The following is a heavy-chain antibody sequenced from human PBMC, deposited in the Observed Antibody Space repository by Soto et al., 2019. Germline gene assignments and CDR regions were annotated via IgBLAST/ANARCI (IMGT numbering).Heavy chain of an antibody. Sequence: QLQLQQWGAGLLKPSETLSLTCAVYGGSFTTYYWSWIRQSPGKGLGWIGEIDYSGSSNYNPSLKSRVTISVDKSKNQFSLKLTSMTAADTAVYYCARVRARFSRSAFDVWGQGTMVAVSS. CDR2: IDYSGSS. V-gene: IGHV4-34*01. J-gene: IGHJ3*01. CDR3: ARVRARFSRSAFDV. CDR1: GGSFTTYY. D-gene: IGHD3-10*01.